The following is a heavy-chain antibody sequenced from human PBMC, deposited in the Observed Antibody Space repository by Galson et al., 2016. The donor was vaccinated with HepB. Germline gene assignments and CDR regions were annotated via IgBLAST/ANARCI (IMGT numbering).Heavy chain of an antibody. CDR2: GRNKGSGYST. CDR3: ARLHYDGSVFHPFDC. CDR1: GFTFTDYF. D-gene: IGHD3-22*01. J-gene: IGHJ4*02. V-gene: IGHV3-72*01. Sequence: SLRLSCAASGFTFTDYFVDWVRQAPGKGLEWIGRGRNKGSGYSTQYAASVQGRFTMSRDASMNSLYLQMNSLKTEDTAVYYCARLHYDGSVFHPFDCWGQGTLVTVSS.